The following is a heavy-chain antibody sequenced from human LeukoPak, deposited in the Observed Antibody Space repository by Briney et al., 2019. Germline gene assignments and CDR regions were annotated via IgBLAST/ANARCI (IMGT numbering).Heavy chain of an antibody. CDR3: ARSTTVVTPFAY. CDR2: IIPILGIA. Sequence: SVKVSCKASGGTFTGYAISWVRQAPGQGLEWMGRIIPILGIANYAQKFQGRVTITADKSTSTAYMELSSLRSEDTAVYYCARSTTVVTPFAYWGQGTLVTVSS. D-gene: IGHD4-23*01. V-gene: IGHV1-69*04. CDR1: GGTFTGYA. J-gene: IGHJ4*02.